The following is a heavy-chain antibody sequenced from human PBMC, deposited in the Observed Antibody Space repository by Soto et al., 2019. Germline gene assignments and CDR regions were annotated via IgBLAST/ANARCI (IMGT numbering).Heavy chain of an antibody. D-gene: IGHD5-18*01. CDR1: GFTFSSYG. CDR2: ISYDGSNK. J-gene: IGHJ4*02. V-gene: IGHV3-30*03. Sequence: QMHLVESGGGVVQPGRSIRLSGAASGFTFSSYGMHCDRQAPGKGLVLVSVISYDGSNKYYADSVKGRFTISRDNSKNTLYLHMNSLRAEETAVYYCAILGGYVDTAMATDYWGQGTLVTVSS. CDR3: AILGGYVDTAMATDY.